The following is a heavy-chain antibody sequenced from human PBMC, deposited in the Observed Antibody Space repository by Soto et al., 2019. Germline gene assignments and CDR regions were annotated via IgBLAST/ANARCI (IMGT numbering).Heavy chain of an antibody. V-gene: IGHV1-46*03. CDR2: INPSGGST. Sequence: ASVKVSCKASGYTFTSYYMHWVRQAPGQGLEWMGIINPSGGSTSYAQKFQGRVTMTRDTSTSTVYMELSSLRSEDTAVYYCARAYVDTAMVTGFRYCYYYYYMDVSGKGTTVTVSS. D-gene: IGHD5-18*01. J-gene: IGHJ6*03. CDR1: GYTFTSYY. CDR3: ARAYVDTAMVTGFRYCYYYYYMDV.